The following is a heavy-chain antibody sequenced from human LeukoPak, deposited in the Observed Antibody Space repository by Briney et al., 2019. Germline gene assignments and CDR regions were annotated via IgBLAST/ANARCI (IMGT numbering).Heavy chain of an antibody. D-gene: IGHD3-22*01. Sequence: PGGSLRLSCAASGFTFDDYAMHWVRQAPGKGLEWVSLISWDGGSTYYADSVKGRFTISRDNAKNSLYLQMNSLRAEDTAVYYCASYSYYYDRPGDYWGQGTLVTVSS. CDR2: ISWDGGST. CDR3: ASYSYYYDRPGDY. J-gene: IGHJ4*02. V-gene: IGHV3-43D*03. CDR1: GFTFDDYA.